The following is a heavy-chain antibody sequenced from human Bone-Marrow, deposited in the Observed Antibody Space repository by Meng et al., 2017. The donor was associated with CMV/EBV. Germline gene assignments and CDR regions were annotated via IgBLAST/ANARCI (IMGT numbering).Heavy chain of an antibody. CDR1: GGSVSSGSYY. V-gene: IGHV4-61*01. J-gene: IGHJ4*02. CDR3: ARYYYDNSGYYRTRSFDN. D-gene: IGHD3-22*01. Sequence: GSLRLSCTVSGGSVSSGSYYWSWIRQPPGKGLEWIGYIYYSGSTNYNPSLKSRVTISVDTSKNQFSLKLSSVTAADTAVYYCARYYYDNSGYYRTRSFDNWAQGTLATVPS. CDR2: IYYSGST.